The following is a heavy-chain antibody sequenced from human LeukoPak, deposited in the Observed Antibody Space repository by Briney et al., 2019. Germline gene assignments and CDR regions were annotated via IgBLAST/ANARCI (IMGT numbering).Heavy chain of an antibody. CDR1: GYIFTSYW. Sequence: GESLTLSCRGSGYIFTSYWIGWVRQMPGKGLEWMGNIYPGYSDTRYSPSFQGQVPISADKSISTAYLQWSSLKASDTAMYYCARRDSYGSINWFDPWGQGTLVTVSS. J-gene: IGHJ5*02. CDR2: IYPGYSDT. V-gene: IGHV5-51*03. CDR3: ARRDSYGSINWFDP. D-gene: IGHD5-18*01.